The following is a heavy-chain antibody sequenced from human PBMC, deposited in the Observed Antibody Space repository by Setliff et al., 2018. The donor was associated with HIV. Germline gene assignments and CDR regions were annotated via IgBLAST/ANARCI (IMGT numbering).Heavy chain of an antibody. V-gene: IGHV3-20*04. CDR1: GFTLHEYT. CDR2: ISWNGDST. Sequence: GGSLRLSCAASGFTLHEYTMTWVRQAPGKGLEWICGISWNGDSTNYADSVKGRFTISRDNAKNSLFLEMTNLRAEDTAFYYCTSAGGGNSGTRWFDYWGQGALVTVSS. D-gene: IGHD2-21*02. J-gene: IGHJ4*02. CDR3: TSAGGGNSGTRWFDY.